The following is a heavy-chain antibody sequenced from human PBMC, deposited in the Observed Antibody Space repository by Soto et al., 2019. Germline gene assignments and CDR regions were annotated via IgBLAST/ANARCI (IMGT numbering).Heavy chain of an antibody. CDR3: ARPRPFSARAGFDS. J-gene: IGHJ4*02. CDR2: IYYSGST. Sequence: SETLSLTCTVSGGSISSYYWSWIRQSPEKGLEWIGYIYYSGSTNYNPSLKSRVTISVDTSKNQFSLTLSSVTAADTAVYYCARPRPFSARAGFDSWGQGALVTVSS. D-gene: IGHD3-10*01. CDR1: GGSISSYY. V-gene: IGHV4-59*08.